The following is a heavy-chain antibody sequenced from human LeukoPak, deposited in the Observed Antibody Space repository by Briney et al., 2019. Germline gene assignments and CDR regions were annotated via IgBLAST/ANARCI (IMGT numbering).Heavy chain of an antibody. V-gene: IGHV3-30*02. CDR3: AKDRGIAAAYYFMDV. CDR1: GFTFSNYG. CDR2: IPYDGSNE. J-gene: IGHJ6*03. Sequence: PGGSLRLSCAASGFTFSNYGMHWVRQAPGKGLEWVAFIPYDGSNEYYADSVKGRFTISRDNSKNTLYLEMNSLRAEDTAMYYCAKDRGIAAAYYFMDVWGKGTTATVSS. D-gene: IGHD6-13*01.